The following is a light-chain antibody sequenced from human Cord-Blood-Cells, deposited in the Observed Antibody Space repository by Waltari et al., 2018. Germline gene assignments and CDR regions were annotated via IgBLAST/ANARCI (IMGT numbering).Light chain of an antibody. CDR3: SSYTSSSTLVV. J-gene: IGLJ2*01. V-gene: IGLV2-14*01. CDR1: SSDVGGYNY. CDR2: DCS. Sequence: QSALTQPASVSGSPGQSITISCTGTSSDVGGYNYVSWYPQHPRKAPKLIIYDCSNRPSGVSNRFAGSKSGNTASLTSSGLQAEDEADYYCSSYTSSSTLVVFGGGTKLTVL.